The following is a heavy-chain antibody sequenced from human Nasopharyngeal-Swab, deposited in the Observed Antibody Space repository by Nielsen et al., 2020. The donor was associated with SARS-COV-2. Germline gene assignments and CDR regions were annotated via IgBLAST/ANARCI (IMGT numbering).Heavy chain of an antibody. Sequence: SQTLSLTCAAYGGSFSGYYWSWIRQPPGKGLEWIGEINHSGSTNYNPSLKSRVTISVDTSKNQFSLKLSPVTAADTAVYYCARGRYDYIWGSYRPYYFDYWGQGTLVTVSS. D-gene: IGHD3-16*02. J-gene: IGHJ4*02. CDR3: ARGRYDYIWGSYRPYYFDY. V-gene: IGHV4-34*01. CDR1: GGSFSGYY. CDR2: INHSGST.